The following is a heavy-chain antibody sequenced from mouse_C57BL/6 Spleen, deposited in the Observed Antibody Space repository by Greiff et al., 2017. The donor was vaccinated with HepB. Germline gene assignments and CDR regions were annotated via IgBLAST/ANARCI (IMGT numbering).Heavy chain of an antibody. Sequence: VQLVESGAELVRPGASVTLSCKASGYTFTDYEMHWVKQTPVHGLEWIGAIDPETGGTAYNQKFKGKAILTADKSSSTAYMELRSLTSEDSAVYYCLRPFAYWGQGTLVTVSA. J-gene: IGHJ3*01. CDR2: IDPETGGT. V-gene: IGHV1-15*01. CDR3: LRPFAY. CDR1: GYTFTDYE.